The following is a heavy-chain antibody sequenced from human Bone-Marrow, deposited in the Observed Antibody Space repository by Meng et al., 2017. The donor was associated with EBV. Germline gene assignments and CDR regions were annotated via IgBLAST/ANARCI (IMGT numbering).Heavy chain of an antibody. J-gene: IGHJ5*02. CDR2: VHYTGST. D-gene: IGHD6-19*01. V-gene: IGHV4-39*01. CDR1: GDSISSFYY. Sequence: QLQLRESGPGQVKPSXXLXLTCTXXGDSISSFYYWGWIRQPPGRGLEWIGSVHYTGSTYYSPSLKSRVTVSVDTSKNQFSLRLTSVTAADTAVYYCARPFPSWQSPRLDPFGAWGQGTLVTVSS. CDR3: ARPFPSWQSPRLDPFGA.